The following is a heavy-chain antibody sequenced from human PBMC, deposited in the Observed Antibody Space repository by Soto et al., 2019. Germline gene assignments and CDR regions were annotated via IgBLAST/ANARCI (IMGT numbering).Heavy chain of an antibody. D-gene: IGHD2-2*02. CDR3: AHRRRYQLLYHKWFDP. Sequence: GSCPTLVNPTQTLTLTCTFSGFSLSTSGVGVGWIRQPPGKALEWLALIYWNDDKRYSPSLKSRLTITKDTSKNQVVLTMTNMDPVDTAKYYCAHRRRYQLLYHKWFDPWGQGTLGTVSS. V-gene: IGHV2-5*01. J-gene: IGHJ5*02. CDR1: GFSLSTSGVG. CDR2: IYWNDDK.